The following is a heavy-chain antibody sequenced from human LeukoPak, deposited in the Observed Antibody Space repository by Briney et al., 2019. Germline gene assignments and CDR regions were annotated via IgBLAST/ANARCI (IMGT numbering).Heavy chain of an antibody. D-gene: IGHD3-3*02. CDR2: IYYSGST. J-gene: IGHJ4*02. Sequence: RSSETLSLTCTVSGVSISSYYWSWIRQPPGKGLEWIGYIYYSGSTNYNPSLKSRVTISVDTSKNQFSLKLSSVTAADTAVYYCASSNHFWSGYYLLDYWGQGTLVTVSS. V-gene: IGHV4-59*01. CDR3: ASSNHFWSGYYLLDY. CDR1: GVSISSYY.